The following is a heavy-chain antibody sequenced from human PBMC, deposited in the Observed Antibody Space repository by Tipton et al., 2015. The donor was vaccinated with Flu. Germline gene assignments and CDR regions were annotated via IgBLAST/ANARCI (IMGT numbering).Heavy chain of an antibody. CDR2: INHSGDT. J-gene: IGHJ4*02. CDR3: ARALRTTGFGY. Sequence: TLSLTCAVYGGSFSGYYWTYIRQPPGKGLEWIGEINHSGDTNYNPSLKSRVTISVDTSKNQFSLKLTSVTAADTAVYSCARALRTTGFGYWGQGTLVTVSS. D-gene: IGHD1-1*01. CDR1: GGSFSGYY. V-gene: IGHV4-34*01.